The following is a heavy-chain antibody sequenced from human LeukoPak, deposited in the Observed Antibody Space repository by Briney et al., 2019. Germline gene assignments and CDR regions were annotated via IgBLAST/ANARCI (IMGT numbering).Heavy chain of an antibody. J-gene: IGHJ4*02. Sequence: GGSLRLSCAAPGFTFSSYWMHWVRHAPGKGLVWVSRINSDGSSTSYADSVKGRFTISRDNAKNTLYLQMNSLRAEDTAVYYCASVAYAVGAIDYWGQGTLVTVSS. V-gene: IGHV3-74*01. CDR3: ASVAYAVGAIDY. CDR1: GFTFSSYW. CDR2: INSDGSST. D-gene: IGHD1-26*01.